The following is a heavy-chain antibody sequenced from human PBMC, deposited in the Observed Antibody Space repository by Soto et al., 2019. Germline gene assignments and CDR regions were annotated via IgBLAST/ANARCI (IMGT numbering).Heavy chain of an antibody. CDR2: IYDGGTT. J-gene: IGHJ4*02. D-gene: IGHD4-17*01. Sequence: SETLSLTCTVSGGSISSAAYCWSWIRQSPDKGLEWIGHIYDGGTTYSSPSLKGRVTISADTSETQFSLKLTSVTAADSAVYYCARHFPVANGDYPFDYWGLGTLVTVSS. V-gene: IGHV4-30-4*01. CDR3: ARHFPVANGDYPFDY. CDR1: GGSISSAAYC.